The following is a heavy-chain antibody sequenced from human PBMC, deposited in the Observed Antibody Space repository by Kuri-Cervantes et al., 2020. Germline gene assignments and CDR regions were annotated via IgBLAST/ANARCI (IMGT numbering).Heavy chain of an antibody. CDR2: MNPNSGNT. CDR3: ARSFRPYYDFWSGYFNWFDP. J-gene: IGHJ5*02. D-gene: IGHD3-3*01. CDR1: GCTFTSYD. V-gene: IGHV1-8*01. Sequence: ASVTVSCKASGCTFTSYDINWVRQATGQGLEWMGWMNPNSGNTGYAQKFQGRVTMTRNTSISTAYMELSSLRSEDTAVYYCARSFRPYYDFWSGYFNWFDPWGQGTLVTVSS.